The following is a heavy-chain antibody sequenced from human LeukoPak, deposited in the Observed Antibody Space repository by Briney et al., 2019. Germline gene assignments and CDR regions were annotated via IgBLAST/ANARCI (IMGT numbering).Heavy chain of an antibody. D-gene: IGHD3-3*01. CDR1: GFTFSTST. CDR3: EPPLQFLES. Sequence: GGSLRLSCTTSGFTFSTSTMTWVRQAPGKGLEWVSTINSNGGSTYYASSVKGRFSISRDNSRNTLYLRVSSLRAEDTAVYYCEPPLQFLESWGQGTMVTVSS. V-gene: IGHV3-23*01. CDR2: INSNGGST. J-gene: IGHJ5*02.